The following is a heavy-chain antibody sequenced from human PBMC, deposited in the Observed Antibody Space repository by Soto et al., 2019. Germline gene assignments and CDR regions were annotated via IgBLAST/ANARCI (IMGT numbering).Heavy chain of an antibody. Sequence: EVQLVESGGVVVQPGGSLRLSCAASGFTFDDYTMHWVRQAPGKGLEWVSLISWDGGSTYYADSVKGRFTISRDNSKNSLYLQMNSLRTGDTALYYCAKDAAGSMDVWGQGTTVTVSS. CDR2: ISWDGGST. CDR3: AKDAAGSMDV. J-gene: IGHJ6*02. CDR1: GFTFDDYT. D-gene: IGHD6-13*01. V-gene: IGHV3-43*01.